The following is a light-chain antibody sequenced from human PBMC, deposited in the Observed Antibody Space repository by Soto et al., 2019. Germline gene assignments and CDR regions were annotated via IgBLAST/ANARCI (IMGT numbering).Light chain of an antibody. CDR2: LNSDGSH. J-gene: IGLJ2*01. CDR3: QTWGTGSKV. V-gene: IGLV4-69*01. Sequence: QPVLTQSPSASASLGASVKLTCTLSSGHSSYAIAWHQQQPEKGPRYLMKLNSDGSHSKGDGIPDRFSGSSSGAERYLTISSLQSEDEADYHCQTWGTGSKVFGGGTKLTVL. CDR1: SGHSSYA.